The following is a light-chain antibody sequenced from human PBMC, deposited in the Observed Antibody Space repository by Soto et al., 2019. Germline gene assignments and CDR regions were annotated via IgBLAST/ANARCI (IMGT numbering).Light chain of an antibody. CDR2: DAL. Sequence: IPLTPSPSTLSTSVGDIVAITCRASQSITNRLAWYQLKPGKAPKVLIYDALNLESGVPSRFSGSGSGTEFTLTISSLQPDDFATYYCQQYKTFGQGTKVDIK. CDR3: QQYKT. J-gene: IGKJ1*01. V-gene: IGKV1-5*01. CDR1: QSITNR.